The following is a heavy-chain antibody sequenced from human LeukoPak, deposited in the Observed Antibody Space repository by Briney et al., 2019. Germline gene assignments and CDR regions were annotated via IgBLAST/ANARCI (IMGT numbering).Heavy chain of an antibody. J-gene: IGHJ4*02. CDR2: ISYDGSNK. CDR3: ARRSGGYSSSWYVDYFDY. D-gene: IGHD6-13*01. CDR1: GFTFSDYF. V-gene: IGHV3-30-3*01. Sequence: GGSLRLSCAASGFTFSDYFMSWVRQAPGKGLEWVAVISYDGSNKYYADSVKGRFTISRDNSKNTLYLQMNSLRAEDTAVYYCARRSGGYSSSWYVDYFDYWGQGTLVTVSS.